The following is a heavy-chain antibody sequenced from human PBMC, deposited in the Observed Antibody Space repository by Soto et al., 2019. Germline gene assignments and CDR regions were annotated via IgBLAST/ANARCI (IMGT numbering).Heavy chain of an antibody. V-gene: IGHV3-23*01. J-gene: IGHJ4*02. D-gene: IGHD5-18*01. Sequence: GGSLRLSCAASGFTFSSYAMSWVRQAPGKGLEWVSAISGSGGSTYYADSVKGRFTISRDNSKNTLYLQMNSLRAEDTAVYYCAKLGIQLWLLGVGSPNATDYWGQGTLVTVSS. CDR1: GFTFSSYA. CDR2: ISGSGGST. CDR3: AKLGIQLWLLGVGSPNATDY.